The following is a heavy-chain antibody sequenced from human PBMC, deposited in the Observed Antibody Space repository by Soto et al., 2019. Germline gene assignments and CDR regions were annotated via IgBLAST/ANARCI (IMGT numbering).Heavy chain of an antibody. CDR2: INHSGST. V-gene: IGHV4-34*01. CDR3: ASRSSGSTGPWFDP. CDR1: GGSFSGYY. Sequence: QVQLQQWGAGLLKPSETLSLTCAVYGGSFSGYYWSWIRQPPGKGLEWIGEINHSGSTNYNPSLKSRVTIXVXPXXNQFSLKLSSVTAADTAVYYCASRSSGSTGPWFDPWGQGTLVTVSS. J-gene: IGHJ5*02. D-gene: IGHD3-10*01.